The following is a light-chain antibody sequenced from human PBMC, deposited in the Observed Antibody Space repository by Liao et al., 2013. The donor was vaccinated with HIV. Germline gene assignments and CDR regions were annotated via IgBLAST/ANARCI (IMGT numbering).Light chain of an antibody. CDR3: QAWDSSSYV. Sequence: SYELTQPPSLSVSPGQTASITCSGDTLGDKYACWYQQKPGLSPVLVIYEDTKRPSGIPERFSGSNSGNTATLTISGTQAMDEADYYCQAWDSSSYVFGTGTKVTVL. V-gene: IGLV3-1*01. J-gene: IGLJ1*01. CDR2: EDT. CDR1: TLGDKY.